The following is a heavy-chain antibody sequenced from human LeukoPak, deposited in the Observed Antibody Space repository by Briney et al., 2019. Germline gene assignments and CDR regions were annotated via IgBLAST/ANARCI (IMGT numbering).Heavy chain of an antibody. J-gene: IGHJ4*02. Sequence: GGSLRLSCVVSGISLSNYAMTGGRQAPGKGLGWVSYISERGGSTTYADSVKGRFTISRDTSLNTLYLQMNNLRAEDTAVYFCAKRGVVIRGLLVIGYHQEAYHYDFWGQGVLVTVSS. V-gene: IGHV3-23*01. CDR2: ISERGGST. CDR3: AKRGVVIRGLLVIGYHQEAYHYDF. D-gene: IGHD3-10*01. CDR1: GISLSNYA.